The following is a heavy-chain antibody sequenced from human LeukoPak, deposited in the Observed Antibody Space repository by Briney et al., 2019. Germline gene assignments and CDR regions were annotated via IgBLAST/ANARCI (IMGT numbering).Heavy chain of an antibody. Sequence: SETLSLTCTVSGGSLRSSNYYWGWIRQPPGKGLEWNGIIYYKGPTYYNPSLTSRVPISVNSSKNQFSLELSSVTAANAAVFYCASWFGRSAYFDYWGQGALVTVSS. D-gene: IGHD3-3*01. CDR3: ASWFGRSAYFDY. J-gene: IGHJ4*02. V-gene: IGHV4-39*01. CDR2: IYYKGPT. CDR1: GGSLRSSNYY.